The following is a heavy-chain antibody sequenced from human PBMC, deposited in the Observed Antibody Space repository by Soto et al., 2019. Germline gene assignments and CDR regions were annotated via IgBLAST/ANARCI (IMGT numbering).Heavy chain of an antibody. CDR2: ISGSGGST. CDR3: AKDHTYYDFWSGYEYYYGMDV. D-gene: IGHD3-3*01. Sequence: GGSLRLSCAASGFTFSSYAMSWVRQAPGKGLEWVSAISGSGGSTYYADSVKGRFTISRDNSKNTLYLQMNSLRAEDTAVYYCAKDHTYYDFWSGYEYYYGMDVWGQGTTVTVSS. V-gene: IGHV3-23*01. J-gene: IGHJ6*02. CDR1: GFTFSSYA.